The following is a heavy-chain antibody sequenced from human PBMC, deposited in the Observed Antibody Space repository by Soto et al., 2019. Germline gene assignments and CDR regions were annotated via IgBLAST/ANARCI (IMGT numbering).Heavy chain of an antibody. CDR2: IWHDGINK. J-gene: IGHJ4*02. V-gene: IGHV3-33*03. D-gene: IGHD2-8*02. CDR1: GFMFSNYG. Sequence: QVQLVESGGGVVQPGRYLRLYCTAAGFMFSNYGMHWVRQAPGKGLEWVAVIWHDGINKYYGDSVKGRFTISRDNSKNTLFLQLNSMRADDTAVYYCARGFSTGWAEYWGQRTLVNVSS. CDR3: ARGFSTGWAEY.